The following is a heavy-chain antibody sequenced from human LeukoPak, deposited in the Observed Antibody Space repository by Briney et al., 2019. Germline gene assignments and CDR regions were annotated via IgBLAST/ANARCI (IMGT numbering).Heavy chain of an antibody. CDR2: IYHSGST. V-gene: IGHV4-4*02. CDR3: ARGLRYFDWLFRGNWYFDL. D-gene: IGHD3-9*01. Sequence: SETLSLTCAVSGGSISSSNWWSWVRQPPGKGLEWIGEIYHSGSTNYNPSLQSRVTISVDKSTNQFSLKLGSVTAADAALYYCARGLRYFDWLFRGNWYFDLGGRGTGVPVSS. J-gene: IGHJ2*01. CDR1: GGSISSSNW.